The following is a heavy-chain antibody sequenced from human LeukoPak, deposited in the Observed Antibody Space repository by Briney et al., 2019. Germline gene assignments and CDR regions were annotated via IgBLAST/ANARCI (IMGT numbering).Heavy chain of an antibody. V-gene: IGHV1-2*02. Sequence: GSVKVSCKASGYTFTGYYMHWVRQAPGQGLEWMGWINPNSGGTNYAQKFQGRVTMTRDTSISTAYMELSRLRSDDTAVYYCARAPDCSSTSCYVLYYFDYWGRGTLVTVSS. CDR2: INPNSGGT. CDR3: ARAPDCSSTSCYVLYYFDY. D-gene: IGHD2-2*01. CDR1: GYTFTGYY. J-gene: IGHJ4*02.